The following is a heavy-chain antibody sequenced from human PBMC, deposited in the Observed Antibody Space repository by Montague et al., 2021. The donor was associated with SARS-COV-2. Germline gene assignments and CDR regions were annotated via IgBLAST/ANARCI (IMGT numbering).Heavy chain of an antibody. D-gene: IGHD3-22*01. V-gene: IGHV6-1*01. CDR1: GDSVSSNTAA. CDR3: ARELRRIIMIADIRGFDY. J-gene: IGHJ4*02. Sequence: CPISGDSVSSNTAAWNWIRQSPSRGLEWLGRTYYRSKWYNDYAVAVKSRITINPDTSKNQFSLQLNSVTAEDTAVYYCARELRRIIMIADIRGFDYWGQGTLVTVSS. CDR2: TYYRSKWYN.